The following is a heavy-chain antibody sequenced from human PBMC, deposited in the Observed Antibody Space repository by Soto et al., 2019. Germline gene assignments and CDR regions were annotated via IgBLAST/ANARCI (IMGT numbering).Heavy chain of an antibody. Sequence: GGSLRLSCAASGFTFSSYSMNWVRQAPGKGLEWVSSISSSSSYIYYADSVKGRFTISRDNAKNSLYLQMNSLRAEDTAVYYCASLHDGGYYYYDMDVWGQGTTVTVPS. V-gene: IGHV3-21*01. J-gene: IGHJ6*02. CDR3: ASLHDGGYYYYDMDV. CDR1: GFTFSSYS. CDR2: ISSSSSYI. D-gene: IGHD3-16*01.